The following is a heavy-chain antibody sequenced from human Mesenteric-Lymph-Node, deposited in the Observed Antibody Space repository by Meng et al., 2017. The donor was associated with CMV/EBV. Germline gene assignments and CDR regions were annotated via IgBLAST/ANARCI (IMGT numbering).Heavy chain of an antibody. J-gene: IGHJ4*02. V-gene: IGHV4-30-4*08. CDR2: IYYSGST. CDR1: GGCISRGDYY. D-gene: IGHD3-10*01. CDR3: AREGSGSWFGAATFDY. Sequence: QLQLSESGPGWEKPSQTLSLMCNVSGGCISRGDYYWSWIRQPPGKGVEWIGYIYYSGSTYYNPSLKSRVTISVDTSKNQFSLKLSSVTDADTAVYYCAREGSGSWFGAATFDYWGQGTLVTVSS.